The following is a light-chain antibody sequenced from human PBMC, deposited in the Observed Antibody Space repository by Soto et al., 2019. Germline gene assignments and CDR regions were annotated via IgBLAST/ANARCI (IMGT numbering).Light chain of an antibody. V-gene: IGLV1-40*01. J-gene: IGLJ1*01. CDR1: NSKIGAGYD. CDR3: QSYDTSLSALYV. CDR2: GNS. Sequence: QSALTQPPSVSGAPGQRVTTPCTGSNSKIGAGYDVHWYQLLPGTAPKLLIYGNSNRPSGVPDLFSGSKSGTSASLAITGLQAEDEADYYCQSYDTSLSALYVFGTGTKVTVL.